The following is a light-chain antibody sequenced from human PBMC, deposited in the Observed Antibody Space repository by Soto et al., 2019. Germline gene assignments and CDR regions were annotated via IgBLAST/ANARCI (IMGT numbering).Light chain of an antibody. CDR2: AAS. CDR1: QTINSY. Sequence: DIQMTQFPSSLSASVGDRVTITCRASQTINSYLNWYQQKPGKAPKLLIYAASSLQSGVPSRFSGSGSGTEFTLTISSLQPEDFATYYCQQSYRTSRTFGQGTKVEIK. CDR3: QQSYRTSRT. J-gene: IGKJ1*01. V-gene: IGKV1-39*01.